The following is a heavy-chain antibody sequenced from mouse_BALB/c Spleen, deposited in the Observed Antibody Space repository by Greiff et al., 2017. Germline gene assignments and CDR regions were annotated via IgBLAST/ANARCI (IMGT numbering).Heavy chain of an antibody. V-gene: IGHV1-66*01. J-gene: IGHJ2*01. CDR2: IFPGSGNT. CDR1: GYSFTSYY. D-gene: IGHD4-1*01. Sequence: VHLVESGPELVKPGASVKISCKASGYSFTSYYIHWVKQRPGQGLEWIGWIFPGSGNTKYNEKFKGKATLTADTSSSTAYMQLSSLTSEDSAVYYCARSYWEDYWGQGTTLTVSS. CDR3: ARSYWEDY.